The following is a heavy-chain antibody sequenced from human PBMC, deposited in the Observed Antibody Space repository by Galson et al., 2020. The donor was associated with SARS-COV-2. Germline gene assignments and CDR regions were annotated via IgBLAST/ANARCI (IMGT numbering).Heavy chain of an antibody. D-gene: IGHD4-17*01. Sequence: SQTPSLTCSVSDVSMTSYYWSWIRQPPGKGLEWIGYIPYSGSTNYNPPLRSRAPSLVDLSKNQFSLKLSSVTAADTAVYYCARDPAPLYGDNYYDGMDVWGRGTTVTVSS. J-gene: IGHJ6*02. V-gene: IGHV4-59*01. CDR3: ARDPAPLYGDNYYDGMDV. CDR1: DVSMTSYY. CDR2: IPYSGST.